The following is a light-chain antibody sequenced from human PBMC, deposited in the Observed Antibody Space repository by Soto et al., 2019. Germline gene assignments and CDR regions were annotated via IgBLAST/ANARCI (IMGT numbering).Light chain of an antibody. J-gene: IGLJ2*01. CDR2: TDS. CDR3: AAWDDSLSGVV. Sequence: QSVLTQPPSASGPPGQRVTISCSGSSSNIGSNYIYWYQHLPGTAPKLLIYTDSQRPSGVPDRFSGSKSGTSASLAISGLRSEDEADYYCAAWDDSLSGVVFGGGTKLTVL. V-gene: IGLV1-47*02. CDR1: SSNIGSNY.